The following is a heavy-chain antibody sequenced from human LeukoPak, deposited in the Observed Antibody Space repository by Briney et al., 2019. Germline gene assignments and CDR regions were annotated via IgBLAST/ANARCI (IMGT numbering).Heavy chain of an antibody. V-gene: IGHV4-38-2*01. J-gene: IGHJ4*02. CDR2: LYHSGDS. CDR3: ARYYDIRYFDL. D-gene: IGHD3-22*01. Sequence: SETLSLTCAVSGYSIGSGYYWGWLRQPPGMRLEWIGSLYHSGDSSYNPSLQSRVTISMDTSKNLVSLKLSSVTAADTAIYYCARYYDIRYFDLWGQGTLVTVSS. CDR1: GYSIGSGYY.